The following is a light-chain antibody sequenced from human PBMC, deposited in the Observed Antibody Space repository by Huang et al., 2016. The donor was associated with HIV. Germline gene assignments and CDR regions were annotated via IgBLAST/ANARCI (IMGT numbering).Light chain of an antibody. V-gene: IGKV3-15*01. Sequence: ETVMTQSPGTLSVSLGERATLSCRASQSVSTNVAWYQQQHGQVPRLLIYGASTRATGIPDRFSCSGSGTEFTLTISSLQSEDSAVYYCQQYKNWPPWTFGQGTKVEIK. J-gene: IGKJ1*01. CDR3: QQYKNWPPWT. CDR1: QSVSTN. CDR2: GAS.